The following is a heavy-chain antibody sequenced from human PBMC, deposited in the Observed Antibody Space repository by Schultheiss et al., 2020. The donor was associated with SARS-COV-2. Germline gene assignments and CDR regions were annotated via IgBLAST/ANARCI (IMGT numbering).Heavy chain of an antibody. CDR1: GGSISSYY. J-gene: IGHJ3*02. Sequence: SETLSLTCTVSGGSISSYYWSWIRQPPGKGLEWIGYIYHSGSTNYNPSLKSRVTMSVDTSKNQFSLKLSSVTAADTAVYYCARPILTTVGSDAFDIWGQGTMVTVSS. CDR2: IYHSGST. V-gene: IGHV4-59*12. CDR3: ARPILTTVGSDAFDI. D-gene: IGHD3-10*01.